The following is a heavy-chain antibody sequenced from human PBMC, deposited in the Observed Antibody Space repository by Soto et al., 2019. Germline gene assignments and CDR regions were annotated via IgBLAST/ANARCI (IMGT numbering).Heavy chain of an antibody. D-gene: IGHD6-19*01. CDR1: GFTFSSYG. V-gene: IGHV3-30*18. CDR2: ISNDGSNK. Sequence: QVQLVESGGGVVQPGRSLRLSCAASGFTFSSYGMHWVRQAPGKGLEWVAVISNDGSNKYYADSVKGRFTISRDNSKKPLDLQMNRLRAGDTAGYYWAKDPMQGLGMGAFDIWGQGTMVNVPS. J-gene: IGHJ3*02. CDR3: AKDPMQGLGMGAFDI.